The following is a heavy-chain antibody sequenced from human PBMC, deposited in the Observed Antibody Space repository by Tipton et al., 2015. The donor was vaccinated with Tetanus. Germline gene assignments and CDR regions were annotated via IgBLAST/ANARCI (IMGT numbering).Heavy chain of an antibody. D-gene: IGHD3-10*01. CDR2: IYPGDSDA. Sequence: QLVQPGAEVKKPGESLKISCKVSGHNSRSYWISWVRQMPGKGLEWMGIIYPGDSDATYSPSFQGQVTISIDKSINTAYLHWRGLRASDTAIYFCARLPKHYSASGSTWGQGTLVTVSS. J-gene: IGHJ5*02. CDR3: ARLPKHYSASGST. V-gene: IGHV5-51*01. CDR1: GHNSRSYW.